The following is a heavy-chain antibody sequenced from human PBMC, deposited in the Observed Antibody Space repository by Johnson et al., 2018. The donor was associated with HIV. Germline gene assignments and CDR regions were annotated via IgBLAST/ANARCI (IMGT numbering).Heavy chain of an antibody. J-gene: IGHJ3*02. D-gene: IGHD3-9*01. CDR1: GFTFSSYA. CDR2: ICGSGGST. V-gene: IGHV3-23*04. CDR3: AKDVWHDILTGHTPSGEAFDI. Sequence: VQLVESWGGLVQPGGSLRLSCAASGFTFSSYAMSWVRQAPGKGLEWVSAICGSGGSTYYADCVKGRVIISRDNSKNTLYLQMNSLRAEDKAVYYCAKDVWHDILTGHTPSGEAFDIWGQGTMVTVSS.